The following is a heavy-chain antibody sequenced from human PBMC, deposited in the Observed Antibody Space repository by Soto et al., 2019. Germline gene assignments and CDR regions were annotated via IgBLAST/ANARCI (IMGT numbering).Heavy chain of an antibody. D-gene: IGHD5-18*01. CDR3: ARTTYSYGSHWFDP. J-gene: IGHJ5*02. CDR1: GYPFTGYY. CDR2: INPSGGSK. Sequence: ASVKVACKASGYPFTGYYMRWLRQAPGQGVDWMGRINPSGGSKSYAQEFQSRLTITRDTSTRTLYLGLSSLRSEDTAVYYCARTTYSYGSHWFDPWGHGTLVTVSS. V-gene: IGHV1-46*01.